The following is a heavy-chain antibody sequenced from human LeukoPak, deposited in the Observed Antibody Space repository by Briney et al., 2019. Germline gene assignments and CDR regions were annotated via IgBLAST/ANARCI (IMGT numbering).Heavy chain of an antibody. CDR3: ASLRRDGYNCNY. CDR1: GGSISSGDYY. D-gene: IGHD5-24*01. J-gene: IGHJ4*02. CDR2: IYYSGST. Sequence: PSQTLSLTCTVSGGSISSGDYYWRWIRQPPGKGLEWIGYIYYSGSTYYNPSLKSRVTISVDTYKNQFSLKLSSVTAADTAVYYCASLRRDGYNCNYWGQGTLVTVSS. V-gene: IGHV4-30-4*08.